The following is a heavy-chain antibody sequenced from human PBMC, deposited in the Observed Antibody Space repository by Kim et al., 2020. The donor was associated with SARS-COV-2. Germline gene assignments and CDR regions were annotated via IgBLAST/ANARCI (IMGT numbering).Heavy chain of an antibody. CDR3: ASLAGRMVRGVGGYFDY. CDR1: GFTFSSYW. V-gene: IGHV3-74*01. CDR2: INSDGSST. D-gene: IGHD3-10*01. J-gene: IGHJ4*02. Sequence: GGSLRLSCAASGFTFSSYWMHWVRQAPGKGLVWVSRINSDGSSTSYADSVKGRFTISRDNAKNTLYLQMNSLRAEDTAVYYCASLAGRMVRGVGGYFDYWGQGTLVTVSS.